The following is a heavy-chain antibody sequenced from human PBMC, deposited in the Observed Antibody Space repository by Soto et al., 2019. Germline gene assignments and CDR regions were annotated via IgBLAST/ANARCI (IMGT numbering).Heavy chain of an antibody. CDR2: TSGPNDNT. CDR1: GYTFSRYG. J-gene: IGHJ4*02. D-gene: IGHD2-8*02. Sequence: QVHLVQSGTEVKEPVASVKVSCKASGYTFSRYGISWVRQAPGQGLEWMAWTSGPNDNTNYAEKFQGRVTLTTDTSTGTAYMDLRSLRSDDTAVYYCARDERDTCSGAGCFYFDYWGQVTLVTVSS. V-gene: IGHV1-18*04. CDR3: ARDERDTCSGAGCFYFDY.